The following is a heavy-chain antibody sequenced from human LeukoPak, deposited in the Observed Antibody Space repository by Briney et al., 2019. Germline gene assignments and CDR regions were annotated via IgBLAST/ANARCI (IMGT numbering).Heavy chain of an antibody. CDR1: GGSIMNYY. D-gene: IGHD3-10*01. CDR2: IYYSGTT. J-gene: IGHJ4*02. V-gene: IGHV4-59*08. Sequence: PSETLSLTCSVSGGSIMNYYWSWIRQPPGKGLEWIGEIYYSGTTNYNPSLKSRVTISVDTSKNQFSLKMNSVTAADTAVYYCARLYYGSGSHPVFDYWGQGTLVTVSS. CDR3: ARLYYGSGSHPVFDY.